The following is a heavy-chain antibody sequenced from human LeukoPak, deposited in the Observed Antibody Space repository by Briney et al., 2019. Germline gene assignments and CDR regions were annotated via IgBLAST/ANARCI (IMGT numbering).Heavy chain of an antibody. CDR1: GGSISTSNYY. Sequence: PSETLSLTCTVSGGSISTSNYYWGWVRQPPGKGLEWIGNIFYSGSTYYSPSLKSRVTISLDTSRNQFSLKLSSVTAADTAVYYCARDSSGYAFDIWGQGTMVTVSS. V-gene: IGHV4-39*07. D-gene: IGHD6-19*01. J-gene: IGHJ3*02. CDR2: IFYSGST. CDR3: ARDSSGYAFDI.